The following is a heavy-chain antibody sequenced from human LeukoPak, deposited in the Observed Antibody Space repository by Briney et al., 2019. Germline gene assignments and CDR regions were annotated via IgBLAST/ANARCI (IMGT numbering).Heavy chain of an antibody. J-gene: IGHJ3*02. CDR2: IRYDGSNK. Sequence: PGGSLRLSCAASGFTFSSYGMHWVRQAPGKGLEWAAFIRYDGSNKYYADSVKGRFTISRDNSKNTLYLQMNSLRAEDTAVYYCVREVVPAAMGAFDIWGQGTMVTVSS. D-gene: IGHD2-2*01. V-gene: IGHV3-30*02. CDR3: VREVVPAAMGAFDI. CDR1: GFTFSSYG.